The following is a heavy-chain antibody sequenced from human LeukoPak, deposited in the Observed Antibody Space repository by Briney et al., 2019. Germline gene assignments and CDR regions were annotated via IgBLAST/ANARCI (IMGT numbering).Heavy chain of an antibody. D-gene: IGHD3-22*01. CDR2: INPNSGGT. Sequence: ASVKVSCKASGYTFTGYYMHWVRQAPGQGLEWMGRINPNSGGTNYAQKFQGGVTMTRDTSISTAYMELSRLRSDDTAVYYCARTHYYDNSGDNNAFDIWGQGTMVTVSS. CDR1: GYTFTGYY. J-gene: IGHJ3*02. V-gene: IGHV1-2*06. CDR3: ARTHYYDNSGDNNAFDI.